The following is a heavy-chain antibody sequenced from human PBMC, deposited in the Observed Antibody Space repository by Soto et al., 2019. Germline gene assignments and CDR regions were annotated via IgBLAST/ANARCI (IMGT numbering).Heavy chain of an antibody. CDR1: GYTFTSYG. CDR2: ISAYNGNT. J-gene: IGHJ4*02. CDR3: ERYPEIFDY. Sequence: QVQLVQSGAEVKKPGDSVKVSCQAYGYTFTSYGISWVRQDPGQGLEWMGWISAYNGNTNYAQKLQGRVTMTPDTATSTAYMELRRLRSDDTDVYYFERYPEIFDYWGPGTLVSVSS. V-gene: IGHV1-18*01.